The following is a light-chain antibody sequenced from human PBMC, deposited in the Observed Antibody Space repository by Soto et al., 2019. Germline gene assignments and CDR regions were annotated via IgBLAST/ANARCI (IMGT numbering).Light chain of an antibody. CDR1: QSVSTY. J-gene: IGKJ1*01. CDR3: QHYGTSLWT. Sequence: EIVLTQSPATLSLSPGERVTLSCRASQSVSTYLTWYQQKPGQAPRLLIYDASNRATGIPARFSGSGSGTDFTLTISRLEPEDFAMYLCQHYGTSLWTFGQGTKVHI. V-gene: IGKV3-11*01. CDR2: DAS.